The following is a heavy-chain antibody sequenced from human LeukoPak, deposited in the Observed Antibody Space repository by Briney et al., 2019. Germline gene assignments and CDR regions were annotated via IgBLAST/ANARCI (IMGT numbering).Heavy chain of an antibody. V-gene: IGHV3-23*01. CDR1: GFTFSTYG. Sequence: PGGSLRLSCAASGFTFSTYGMNWVRQAPGKGLEWVSAISGRDGNTYYADSVKGRFTISRDNSKNTLYLQMNSLRAEDTAVYYCAKSVAPYCSGGSCFDAFDIWGQGTMVTVSS. CDR3: AKSVAPYCSGGSCFDAFDI. CDR2: ISGRDGNT. D-gene: IGHD2-15*01. J-gene: IGHJ3*02.